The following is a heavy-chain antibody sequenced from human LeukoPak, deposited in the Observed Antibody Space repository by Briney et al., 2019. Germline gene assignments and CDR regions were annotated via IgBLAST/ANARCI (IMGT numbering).Heavy chain of an antibody. CDR1: GFTFSSYG. CDR2: ISGSGGST. CDR3: AKGGAMVRGVPFYYYYYMDV. J-gene: IGHJ6*03. V-gene: IGHV3-23*01. Sequence: GGTLRLSCAASGFTFSSYGMSWVRQAPGKGLEWVSAISGSGGSTYYADSVKGRFTISRDNSKNTLYLQMNSLRAEDTAVYYCAKGGAMVRGVPFYYYYYMDVWGKGTTVTISS. D-gene: IGHD3-10*01.